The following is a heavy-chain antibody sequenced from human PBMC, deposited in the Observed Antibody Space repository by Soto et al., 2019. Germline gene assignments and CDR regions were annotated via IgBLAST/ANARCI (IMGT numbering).Heavy chain of an antibody. V-gene: IGHV1-2*02. CDR2: INPRFGDT. D-gene: IGHD3-10*01. CDR1: GYTFTAYY. Sequence: QVQLVQSGAELKEPGDSVRVSCEASGYTFTAYYIHWVRQAPGQGREWMGWINPRFGDTSYAQDFQGRVSMTRDTPISTVYMELSRLTSDDTAIYYCARNMDYYYGPGSGNGHGFWGQGTTVTVFS. CDR3: ARNMDYYYGPGSGNGHGF. J-gene: IGHJ6*02.